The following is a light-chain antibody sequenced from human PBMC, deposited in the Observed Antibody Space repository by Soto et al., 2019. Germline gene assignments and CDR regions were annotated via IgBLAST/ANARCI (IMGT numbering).Light chain of an antibody. CDR1: QSISSSY. CDR2: GAS. CDR3: HQYGSAPAWT. Sequence: EIVLTQSPGTLSLFPGERATLSCRASQSISSSYLAWYQHKPGQAPRLLIYGASSRATGIPDRFSGAGSATDFTLTISRLEPEDFAVYYCHQYGSAPAWTFGQGTMVEIK. J-gene: IGKJ1*01. V-gene: IGKV3-20*01.